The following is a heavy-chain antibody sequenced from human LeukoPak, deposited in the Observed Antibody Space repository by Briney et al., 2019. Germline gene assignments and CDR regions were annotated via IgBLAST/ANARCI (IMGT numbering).Heavy chain of an antibody. J-gene: IGHJ4*02. CDR1: GYSISSGYY. V-gene: IGHV4-38-2*01. CDR2: IYHSGGT. CDR3: ARHAIRRTLGSDY. Sequence: SETLSLTCAVSGYSISSGYYWGWIRQPPGKGLEWIGSIYHSGGTYYNPSLKSRVTISVDTSKNQFSLKLSSVTAADTAVYYCARHAIRRTLGSDYWGQGTLVTVSS. D-gene: IGHD1-26*01.